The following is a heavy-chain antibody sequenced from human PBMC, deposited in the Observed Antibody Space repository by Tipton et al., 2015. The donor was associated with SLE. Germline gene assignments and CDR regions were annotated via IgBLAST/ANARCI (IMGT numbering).Heavy chain of an antibody. D-gene: IGHD3-10*01. Sequence: TLSLTCTVSGGSISSSSYYWGWIRQPPGKGLEWIGSIYYSGSTYYNPSLKSRVTISVDTSKNQFSLKLSSVTAADTAVYYCARRGSQRYYGSGSIFDYWGQGTLVTVSS. CDR2: IYYSGST. CDR3: ARRGSQRYYGSGSIFDY. J-gene: IGHJ4*02. CDR1: GGSISSSSYY. V-gene: IGHV4-39*07.